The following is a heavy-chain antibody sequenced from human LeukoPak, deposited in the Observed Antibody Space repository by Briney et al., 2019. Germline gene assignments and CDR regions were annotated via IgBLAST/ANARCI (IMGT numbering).Heavy chain of an antibody. D-gene: IGHD3-22*01. Sequence: ASVKVSCKASGYTFTSYGISWVRQAPGQGLEWMGWISAYNGNTNYAQKFQGRVTMTRDTSISTAYMELSRLRSDDTAVYYCARVPRYYDSSGYWGDWGQGTLVTVSS. CDR2: ISAYNGNT. CDR1: GYTFTSYG. J-gene: IGHJ4*02. CDR3: ARVPRYYDSSGYWGD. V-gene: IGHV1-18*01.